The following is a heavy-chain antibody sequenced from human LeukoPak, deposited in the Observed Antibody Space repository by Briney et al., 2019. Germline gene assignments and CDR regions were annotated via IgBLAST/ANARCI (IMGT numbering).Heavy chain of an antibody. V-gene: IGHV3-74*01. CDR2: INSDGSST. Sequence: QTGGSLSLSCAASGFTFSSYWMHWVRQAPGKGLVWVSRINSDGSSTSYADSVKGRSTISRDNATSTLYLQTNSRRAVGPAGKCGSRGGGSRAVAGTGIGYWGQGTLVTVSS. CDR3: SRGGGSRAVAGTGIGY. J-gene: IGHJ4*02. CDR1: GFTFSSYW. D-gene: IGHD6-19*01.